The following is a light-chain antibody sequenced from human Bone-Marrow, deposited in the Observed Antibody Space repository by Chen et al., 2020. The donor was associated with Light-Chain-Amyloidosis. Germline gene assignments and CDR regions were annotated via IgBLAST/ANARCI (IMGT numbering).Light chain of an antibody. J-gene: IGKJ2*01. CDR3: QQSYNRRRIS. Sequence: DIQVTQSPSSLSASVGDRVTITCRTSQTIANYLNWYQQKQGKAPEVLVYTTSNLRSGVPSRFSGSGYATDFTLTIDGLQPEDFATYYCQQSYNRRRISLGQGTRVDLK. CDR2: TTS. CDR1: QTIANY. V-gene: IGKV1-39*01.